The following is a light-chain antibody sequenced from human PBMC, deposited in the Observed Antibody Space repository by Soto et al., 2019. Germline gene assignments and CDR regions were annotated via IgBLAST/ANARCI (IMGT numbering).Light chain of an antibody. Sequence: DIQMTQSPSSLSASVGDRVTITCRASQSISSYLNWYQQKPGKAPKLLIYAASSLQSGVPSRFIGSRSGTDFTRTISSLQPEDFATYYCQQSYSTPFTFGPGTKVDIK. J-gene: IGKJ3*01. CDR3: QQSYSTPFT. V-gene: IGKV1-39*01. CDR1: QSISSY. CDR2: AAS.